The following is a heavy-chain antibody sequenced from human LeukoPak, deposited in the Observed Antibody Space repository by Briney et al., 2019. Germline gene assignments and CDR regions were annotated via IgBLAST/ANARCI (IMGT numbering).Heavy chain of an antibody. CDR2: MNPNTGDT. Sequence: ASVKVSCTASGFTFTSYDINWVRQASGQGLEWMGWMNPNTGDTGYAQRFQGRVTMTRDTSISTAYMELRGLRSEDTAIYYCVRDGEGVAISVNYWFDPWGQGTLVTVSS. D-gene: IGHD3-10*01. V-gene: IGHV1-8*01. CDR3: VRDGEGVAISVNYWFDP. CDR1: GFTFTSYD. J-gene: IGHJ5*02.